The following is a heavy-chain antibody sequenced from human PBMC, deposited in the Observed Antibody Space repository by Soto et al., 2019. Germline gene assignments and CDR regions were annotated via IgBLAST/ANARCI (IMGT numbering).Heavy chain of an antibody. V-gene: IGHV1-69*02. CDR2: VNPILSMS. CDR3: ATSYGSGYRAFDY. Sequence: SVKVSCKVSGYTLTELSMHWVRQAPGLGLEWMGRVNPILSMSNYAQKFQGRVTMTADKSTSTAYMELRSLRSEDTAFYYCATSYGSGYRAFDYWGQGTLVAVSS. D-gene: IGHD3-10*01. J-gene: IGHJ4*02. CDR1: GYTLTELS.